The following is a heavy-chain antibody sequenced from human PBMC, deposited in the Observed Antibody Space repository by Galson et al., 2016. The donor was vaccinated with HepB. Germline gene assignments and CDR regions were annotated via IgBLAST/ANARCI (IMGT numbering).Heavy chain of an antibody. CDR3: ARGSSTFGVALLDV. CDR1: GLMVSSNY. CDR2: IYSDGRA. D-gene: IGHD3-3*01. J-gene: IGHJ6*04. Sequence: SLRLSCAASGLMVSSNYMSWVRHVPGKGLEWVSAIYSDGRAYYADSVKGRFTISRDNSKNTLHLQMKSLRADDTAVYHCARGSSTFGVALLDVWGKGTTVTGSS. V-gene: IGHV3-66*02.